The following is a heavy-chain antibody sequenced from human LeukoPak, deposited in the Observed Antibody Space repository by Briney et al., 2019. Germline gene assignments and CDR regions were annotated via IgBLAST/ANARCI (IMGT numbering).Heavy chain of an antibody. CDR2: INPNSGGT. Sequence: ASVKVSCKASGYTFTGYYMHWVRQAPGQGLEWMGWINPNSGGTNYAQKFQGRVTMTRDTSTSTVYMELSSLRSEDTAVYYCARSITWELLYYFDYWGQGTLVTVSP. J-gene: IGHJ4*02. CDR3: ARSITWELLYYFDY. CDR1: GYTFTGYY. D-gene: IGHD1-26*01. V-gene: IGHV1-2*02.